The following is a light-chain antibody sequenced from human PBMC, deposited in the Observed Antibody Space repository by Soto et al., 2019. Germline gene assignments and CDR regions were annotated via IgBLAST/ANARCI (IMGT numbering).Light chain of an antibody. Sequence: EIVLTQSPATLSFSQGERATLSCRASQSVSSYLAWYQQKPGQAPRLLIYDASNRATGIPARFSGSGSGTDFTLTISSLEPEDFAVYYCQQRSNWPWTFGQGTKVDIK. CDR3: QQRSNWPWT. J-gene: IGKJ1*01. V-gene: IGKV3-11*01. CDR2: DAS. CDR1: QSVSSY.